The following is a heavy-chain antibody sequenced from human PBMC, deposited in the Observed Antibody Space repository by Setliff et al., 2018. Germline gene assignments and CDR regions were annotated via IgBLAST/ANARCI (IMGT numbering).Heavy chain of an antibody. CDR1: GFTFNSYG. D-gene: IGHD3-22*01. V-gene: IGHV3-30*02. CDR3: AKSVTMIVPGAFDI. J-gene: IGHJ3*02. Sequence: PGGSLRLSCAASGFTFNSYGMYWVRQAPGKGLEWVAYMRFDGSHEYYGDSVKGRFTISRDISTNTLYLQMNSLRAEDAAVYYCAKSVTMIVPGAFDIRGQGTKVTVSS. CDR2: MRFDGSHE.